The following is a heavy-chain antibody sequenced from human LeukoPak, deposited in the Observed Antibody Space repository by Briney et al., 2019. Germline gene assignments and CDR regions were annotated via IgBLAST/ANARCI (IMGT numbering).Heavy chain of an antibody. Sequence: GGSLRLSCTTPGLSVTNAWMRWVRQAPGKGLEWVGRSKSKGDGETTDYAAPVKGSFTMPRDDTKATLYLQMNSLKDEDTAVYYCTTDLGLTMIRGVIVYWGQGTLVTVSS. V-gene: IGHV3-15*01. D-gene: IGHD3-10*01. CDR3: TTDLGLTMIRGVIVY. J-gene: IGHJ4*02. CDR1: GLSVTNAW. CDR2: SKSKGDGETT.